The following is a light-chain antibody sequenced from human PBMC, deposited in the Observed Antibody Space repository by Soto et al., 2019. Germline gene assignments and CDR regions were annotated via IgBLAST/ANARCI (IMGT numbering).Light chain of an antibody. CDR3: QYYNNWLAT. CDR2: AAS. CDR1: QSVSTN. J-gene: IGKJ4*01. V-gene: IGKV3-15*01. Sequence: EIVMTQSPVTLSVSPGDRASLSCRASQSVSTNLAWYQQKPGQAPRLLIYAASTRATGVSARFSGSGSGTEFTLTISSLQSEDFTIYYCQYYNNWLATFGGGTKVDIK.